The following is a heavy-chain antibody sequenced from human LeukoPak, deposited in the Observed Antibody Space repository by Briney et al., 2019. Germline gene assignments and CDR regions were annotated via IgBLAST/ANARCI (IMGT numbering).Heavy chain of an antibody. Sequence: GESLKISCEGSGYSFTNYWIGWVRQMPGKGLEWMGIIFPGDSDTTYSPSFQGQVTISADKSISTAYLQWSSLKASDTAMYYCARPDSSGSYGAFDIRGQGTMVTVSS. J-gene: IGHJ3*02. D-gene: IGHD6-19*01. V-gene: IGHV5-51*01. CDR1: GYSFTNYW. CDR2: IFPGDSDT. CDR3: ARPDSSGSYGAFDI.